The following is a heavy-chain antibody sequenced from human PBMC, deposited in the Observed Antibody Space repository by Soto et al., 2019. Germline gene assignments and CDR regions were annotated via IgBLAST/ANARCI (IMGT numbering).Heavy chain of an antibody. CDR3: ARGGSAWLAFDY. Sequence: PSQTLSLTCAISGDSVSSSSAAWNWIRQSPSRGLEWLGRTYYRSKWCNDYAVSVKSRIIINPDTSKNQFSLQLNSVTPEDTAVYYCARGGSAWLAFDYWGQGTLVTVSS. CDR2: TYYRSKWCN. D-gene: IGHD6-19*01. V-gene: IGHV6-1*01. J-gene: IGHJ4*02. CDR1: GDSVSSSSAA.